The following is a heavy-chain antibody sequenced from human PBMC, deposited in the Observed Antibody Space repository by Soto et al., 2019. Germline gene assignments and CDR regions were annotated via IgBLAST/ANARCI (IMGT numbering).Heavy chain of an antibody. J-gene: IGHJ5*02. D-gene: IGHD3-9*01. V-gene: IGHV3-74*01. CDR3: ATVFEP. CDR1: GITFSGYW. Sequence: EVQLVESGGGSVQPGGSLRLSCVASGITFSGYWMHWVRQVPGKGLVWVARVDSDGSGTSYADSVKGRFTISRDNAKNTLYLQMTILRVEDTAVYYCATVFEPWGQGIPVTVSS. CDR2: VDSDGSGT.